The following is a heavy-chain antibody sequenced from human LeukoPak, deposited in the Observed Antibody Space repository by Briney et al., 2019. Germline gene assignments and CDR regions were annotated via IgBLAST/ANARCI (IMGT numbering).Heavy chain of an antibody. J-gene: IGHJ4*02. D-gene: IGHD2/OR15-2a*01. CDR2: ITTNSAK. Sequence: GGSLRLSCAASGFSFSDYWMSWARQAPGKGLEWISYITTNSAKFYADSVRGRIAISRDNDKNSVYLQMNSLRDEDTAVYYCTRGRYQFLGPNDSWGQGSLVTVSS. CDR1: GFSFSDYW. CDR3: TRGRYQFLGPNDS. V-gene: IGHV3-69-1*01.